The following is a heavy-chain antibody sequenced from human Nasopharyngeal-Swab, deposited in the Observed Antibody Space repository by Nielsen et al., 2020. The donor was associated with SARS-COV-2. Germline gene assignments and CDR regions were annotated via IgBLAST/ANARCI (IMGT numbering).Heavy chain of an antibody. J-gene: IGHJ5*01. CDR3: VRGSYGHYDS. CDR2: ISPTSDYI. CDR1: GFTFSSYT. D-gene: IGHD4-17*01. Sequence: GESLKISCAASGFTFSSYTMNWVRQAPGKGLEWVSSISPTSDYIYHAESVKGRFTISRDNAKNSLFLQMNSLRAEETAIYYCVRGSYGHYDSWGQGALITVSS. V-gene: IGHV3-21*06.